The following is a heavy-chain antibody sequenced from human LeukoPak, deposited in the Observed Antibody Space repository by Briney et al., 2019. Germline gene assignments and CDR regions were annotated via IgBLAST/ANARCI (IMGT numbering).Heavy chain of an antibody. D-gene: IGHD6-13*01. CDR1: TFTFSTYA. V-gene: IGHV3-48*04. J-gene: IGHJ3*02. CDR3: TTTSSWYAFDI. Sequence: GGSLRLSCADSTFTFSTYAMNWVRQAPGKGLEWVSYITTSSGTIYYADSVKGRFTISRDNAKNSLYLQMNSLRAEDTAVYYCTTTSSWYAFDIWGQGTMVTVSS. CDR2: ITTSSGTI.